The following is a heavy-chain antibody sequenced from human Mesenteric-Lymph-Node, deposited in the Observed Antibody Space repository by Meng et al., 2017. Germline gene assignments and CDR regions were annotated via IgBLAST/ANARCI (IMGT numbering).Heavy chain of an antibody. J-gene: IGHJ4*02. CDR3: ARGSLFLEWLFPYY. Sequence: SETLSLTCTVSGGSISSYYWSWIRQPPGKGLEWIGYIYYSGSTNYNPSLKSRVTISVDTSKNQFSLKLSSVTAADTAVYYCARGSLFLEWLFPYYWGQGTQVTGAS. V-gene: IGHV4-59*08. CDR1: GGSISSYY. CDR2: IYYSGST. D-gene: IGHD3-3*01.